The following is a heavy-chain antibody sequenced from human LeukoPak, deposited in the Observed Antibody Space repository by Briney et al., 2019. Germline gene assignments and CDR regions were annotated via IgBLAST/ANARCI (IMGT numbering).Heavy chain of an antibody. CDR1: GGSFSGYY. Sequence: SETLSLTCAVYGGSFSGYYWSWIRQPPGKGLEWIGEINHSGSTNYNPSLKSRVTISVDTSKNQFSLKLSSVTAADTAVYYCARGRYFEDSKPQFGAGLGEPYYFDYWGQGTLVTVSS. D-gene: IGHD3-9*01. CDR2: INHSGST. V-gene: IGHV4-34*01. CDR3: ARGRYFEDSKPQFGAGLGEPYYFDY. J-gene: IGHJ4*02.